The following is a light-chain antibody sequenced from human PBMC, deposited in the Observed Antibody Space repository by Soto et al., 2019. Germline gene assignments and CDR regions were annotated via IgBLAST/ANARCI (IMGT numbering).Light chain of an antibody. CDR3: QLRTT. CDR2: DAS. J-gene: IGKJ5*01. CDR1: QSLIKS. Sequence: LTNSPSTLPLSPGEKATLSCRASQSLIKSLAWYQHKPGQAPRLLIYDASDRAAGIPARFSGSESRTDFTRTHSSQVPDDFAEYYCQLRTTFGQGTRLDIK. V-gene: IGKV3-11*01.